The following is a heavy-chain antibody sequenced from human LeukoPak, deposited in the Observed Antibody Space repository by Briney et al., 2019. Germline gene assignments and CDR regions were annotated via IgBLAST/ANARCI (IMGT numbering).Heavy chain of an antibody. Sequence: ASVKVSCKASGYTFTGYYMHWVRQAPGQGLEWMGWINPNSGGTNYAQRFQGRVTMTRDTSISTAYMELSRLRSDDTAVYYCARVGGQWLGANWFDPWGQGTLVTVSS. D-gene: IGHD6-19*01. V-gene: IGHV1-2*02. J-gene: IGHJ5*02. CDR1: GYTFTGYY. CDR3: ARVGGQWLGANWFDP. CDR2: INPNSGGT.